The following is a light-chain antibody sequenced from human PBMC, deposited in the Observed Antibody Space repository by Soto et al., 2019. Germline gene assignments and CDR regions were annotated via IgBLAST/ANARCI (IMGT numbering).Light chain of an antibody. Sequence: QSVLTQPASVSGSPGQSITISCTGTTSDVGGYNYVSWYQQYPGEAPKLIIFEVSHRPSGISSRFSGSKSANTASLSISGLQAEDEADYFCSSYTGNSTRHMMFGGGTKVTVL. J-gene: IGLJ3*02. CDR2: EVS. V-gene: IGLV2-14*01. CDR3: SSYTGNSTRHMM. CDR1: TSDVGGYNY.